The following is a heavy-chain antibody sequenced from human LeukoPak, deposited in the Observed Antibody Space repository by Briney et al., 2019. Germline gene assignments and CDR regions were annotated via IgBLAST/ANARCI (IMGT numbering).Heavy chain of an antibody. CDR3: ARDQFWFGL. CDR1: GFNFRSSG. CDR2: IQYDVSQK. J-gene: IGHJ5*02. Sequence: TGGSLRLSCAASGFNFRSSGMHWVRQAPGKGLEWVTFIQYDVSQKYYADSVKGRFTISRDNAKNSLYLQMNSLRAEDTAVYYCARDQFWFGLWGQGTLVTVSS. V-gene: IGHV3-30*02.